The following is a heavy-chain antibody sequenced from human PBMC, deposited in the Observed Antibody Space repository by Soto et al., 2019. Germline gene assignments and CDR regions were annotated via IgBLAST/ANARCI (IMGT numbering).Heavy chain of an antibody. D-gene: IGHD6-6*01. Sequence: GGSLRLSCAASGFTVSSNYMSWVRQAPGKGLEWVSVTYSGGSTYYADSVKGRLTISRDNSKNTLYLQMNSLRAEDTAVYYCAMEGVTARFDYWGLGTLVTVSS. CDR2: TYSGGST. CDR3: AMEGVTARFDY. V-gene: IGHV3-66*01. J-gene: IGHJ4*02. CDR1: GFTVSSNY.